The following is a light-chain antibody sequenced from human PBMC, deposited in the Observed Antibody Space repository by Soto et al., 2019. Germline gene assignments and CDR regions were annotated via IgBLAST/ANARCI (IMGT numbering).Light chain of an antibody. V-gene: IGLV2-11*01. CDR3: CSYAGSYTFV. J-gene: IGLJ1*01. CDR1: SSDVGVYNY. CDR2: DVS. Sequence: QSVMTQPRSVSGSRGQSVTISCTGTSSDVGVYNYVSWYQQYPGKAPKIMIYDVSKRPSGVPDRFSGSKSDDTASLTISGLQAEDEADYYCCSYAGSYTFVFGIGTKVTLL.